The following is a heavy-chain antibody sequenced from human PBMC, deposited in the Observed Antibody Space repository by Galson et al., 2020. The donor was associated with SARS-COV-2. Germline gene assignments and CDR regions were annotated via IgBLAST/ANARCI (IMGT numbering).Heavy chain of an antibody. Sequence: GQSLKISCAASGFTFSNAWMSWVRQAPGKGLEWVGRIKTKTHGGTTAYAAPVKGRFTISRDDSKNTLYLQMNSLKTEDTAVYYCTTDQFHYVWGSYQHDAFDIWGQGTMVTVSS. D-gene: IGHD3-16*02. V-gene: IGHV3-15*01. CDR1: GFTFSNAW. CDR3: TTDQFHYVWGSYQHDAFDI. CDR2: IKTKTHGGTT. J-gene: IGHJ3*02.